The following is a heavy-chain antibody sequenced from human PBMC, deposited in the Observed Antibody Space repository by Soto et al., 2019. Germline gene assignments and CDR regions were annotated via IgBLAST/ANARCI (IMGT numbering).Heavy chain of an antibody. J-gene: IGHJ5*02. Sequence: PGGSLRLSCAASGFTFSSYAMHWVRQAPGKGLEWVAVISYDGSNKNYADSVKGRFTISRDNSKNTLYLQMNSLRAEDTAVYYCAREYIAAAGTLPTGWFDPWGQGTLVTVSS. V-gene: IGHV3-30-3*01. D-gene: IGHD6-13*01. CDR2: ISYDGSNK. CDR3: AREYIAAAGTLPTGWFDP. CDR1: GFTFSSYA.